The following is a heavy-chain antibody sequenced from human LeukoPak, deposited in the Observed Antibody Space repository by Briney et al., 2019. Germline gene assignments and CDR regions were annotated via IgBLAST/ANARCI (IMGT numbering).Heavy chain of an antibody. CDR2: ISTSTGDT. D-gene: IGHD3-10*01. Sequence: GASVKVSCKPSGYIFTTYNLHWVRQAPGQGLEWMGWISTSTGDTDYARKLQGRVTMTTDTSTSTAYMELRSLRSDDTAVYYCARVGITMVRYGMDVWGQGTTVTVSS. CDR3: ARVGITMVRYGMDV. V-gene: IGHV1-18*04. CDR1: GYIFTTYN. J-gene: IGHJ6*02.